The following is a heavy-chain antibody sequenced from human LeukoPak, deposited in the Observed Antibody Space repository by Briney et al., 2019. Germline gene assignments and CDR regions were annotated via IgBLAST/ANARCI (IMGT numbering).Heavy chain of an antibody. Sequence: SETLSLTCAVYGGSFSGYYWSWIRQPPGKGLEWIGEINHSGSTNYNPSLKSRVTISVDTSKNQFSLKLSSVTAADTAVYYCARHRSGSYYGYWGQGTLVTVSS. D-gene: IGHD1-26*01. CDR2: INHSGST. CDR3: ARHRSGSYYGY. CDR1: GGSFSGYY. J-gene: IGHJ4*02. V-gene: IGHV4-34*01.